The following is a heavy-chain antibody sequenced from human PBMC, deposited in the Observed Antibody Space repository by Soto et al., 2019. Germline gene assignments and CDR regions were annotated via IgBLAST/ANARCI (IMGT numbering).Heavy chain of an antibody. Sequence: ASVKVSCKASGYTFTSYYMHWVRQAPGQGLEWMGIINPSGGSTSYAQKFQGRVTMTRDTSTSTVYMELSSLRSEDTAVYYCAGGYSYGYGFGAFDIWGQGTMVTVSS. D-gene: IGHD5-18*01. CDR2: INPSGGST. CDR1: GYTFTSYY. V-gene: IGHV1-46*01. J-gene: IGHJ3*02. CDR3: AGGYSYGYGFGAFDI.